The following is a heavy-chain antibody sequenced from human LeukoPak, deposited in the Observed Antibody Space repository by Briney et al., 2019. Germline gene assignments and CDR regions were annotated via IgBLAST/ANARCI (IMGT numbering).Heavy chain of an antibody. Sequence: ASVKVSCKTSGYSFTIYNLHWVRQAPGQRLEWMGIINPSGGNTNYAQKFQGRVTMTRDMSTSTVYMELSSLRSEDTAVYYCARGARQKIDPWGQGTLVTVSS. CDR1: GYSFTIYN. V-gene: IGHV1-46*01. J-gene: IGHJ5*02. CDR2: INPSGGNT. CDR3: ARGARQKIDP.